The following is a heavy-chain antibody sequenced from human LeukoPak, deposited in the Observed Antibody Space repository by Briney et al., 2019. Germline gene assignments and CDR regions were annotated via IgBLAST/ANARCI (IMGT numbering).Heavy chain of an antibody. J-gene: IGHJ4*02. CDR1: GFNFKNYW. CDR2: IINDGSST. V-gene: IGHV3-74*01. D-gene: IGHD6-13*01. CDR3: AIIPRAAAGPSARSPFHY. Sequence: GGSLRLSCAASGFNFKNYWMHWVRQAPGKGLEWVSRIINDGSSTTYADSVKGRFTISRDNAKDTLYLQMNSLRAEDTAVYYCAIIPRAAAGPSARSPFHYWGQGTLVTVSS.